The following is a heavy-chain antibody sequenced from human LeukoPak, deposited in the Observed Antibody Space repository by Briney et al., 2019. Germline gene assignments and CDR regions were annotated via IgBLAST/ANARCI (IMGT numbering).Heavy chain of an antibody. CDR2: MNPSGGTT. D-gene: IGHD3-10*01. J-gene: IGHJ4*02. CDR3: AREESGGLFDY. CDR1: GYTFSRYY. Sequence: ASVKVSCKASGYTFSRYYIHWVRQAPGQGLEWMGKMNPSGGTTTYAQKFQGRVTVTRDTPTSTVYMEMSSLRPEDTAVYYCAREESGGLFDYWGQRTLLTVSS. V-gene: IGHV1-46*01.